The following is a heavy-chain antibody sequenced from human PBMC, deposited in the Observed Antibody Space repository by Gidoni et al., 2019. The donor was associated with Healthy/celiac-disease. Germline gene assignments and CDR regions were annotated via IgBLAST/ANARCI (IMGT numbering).Heavy chain of an antibody. V-gene: IGHV3-23*01. Sequence: EVQLLESGGGLVQPGGSLRLSCAASGFPFSSYAMSWVRQAPGKGLEWVSAISGSGGSTYYADSVKGRFTISRDNSKNTLYLQMNSLRAEDTAVYYCAKDHIVVVTAMIDYWGQGTLVTVSS. CDR1: GFPFSSYA. CDR3: AKDHIVVVTAMIDY. CDR2: ISGSGGST. J-gene: IGHJ4*02. D-gene: IGHD2-21*02.